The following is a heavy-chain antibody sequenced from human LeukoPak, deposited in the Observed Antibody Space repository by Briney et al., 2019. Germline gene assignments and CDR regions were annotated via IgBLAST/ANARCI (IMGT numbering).Heavy chain of an antibody. CDR3: AREQVPLGTGIDY. CDR1: GGSISTYY. Sequence: ETLSLTCTVSGGSISTYYWSWIRQPPGKGLEWVSYISSGSSTIYYADSVKGRFTISRDNAKNSLYLQMSSLRDEDTAVYYCAREQVPLGTGIDYWGQGTLVTVSS. CDR2: ISSGSSTI. D-gene: IGHD3/OR15-3a*01. J-gene: IGHJ4*02. V-gene: IGHV3-48*02.